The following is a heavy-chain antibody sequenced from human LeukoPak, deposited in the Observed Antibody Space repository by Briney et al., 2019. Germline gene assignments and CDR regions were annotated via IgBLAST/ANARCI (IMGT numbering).Heavy chain of an antibody. CDR1: GGTISSSTYY. D-gene: IGHD5-12*01. V-gene: IGHV4-39*07. Sequence: SETLSLTCTVSGGTISSSTYYWGWIRQPPGRGLEWIGSIYYNGNTYYNPSLKSRVSISVDTSKKQFSLKLNSVTAADTAVYYCAREEVWVATLYPYDIWGQGTMVTVSS. CDR3: AREEVWVATLYPYDI. J-gene: IGHJ3*02. CDR2: IYYNGNT.